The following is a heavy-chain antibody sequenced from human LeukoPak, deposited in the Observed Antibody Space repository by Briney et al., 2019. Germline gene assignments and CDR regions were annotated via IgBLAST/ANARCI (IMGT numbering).Heavy chain of an antibody. D-gene: IGHD6-19*01. CDR2: IRVSGGCT. CDR1: GFTFNTYA. CDR3: AKTTVGYSSGRYPGWPADC. Sequence: GGSLRLSCEASGFTFNTYAIYWVRQAPGKGLEGVSGIRVSGGCTYYADSVKGRFTISRDNSKNTVYLQMNSLTADDTAVYYCAKTTVGYSSGRYPGWPADCWGQGTLVTVSS. J-gene: IGHJ4*02. V-gene: IGHV3-23*01.